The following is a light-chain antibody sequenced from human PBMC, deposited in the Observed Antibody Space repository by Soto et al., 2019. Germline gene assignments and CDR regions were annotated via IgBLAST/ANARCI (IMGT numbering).Light chain of an antibody. Sequence: EIVLTQSPATLSLSPGERATLSCRASQSVSSYLAWYQQKPGQAPRLLIYDASNRATGIPARFSGSGSETDSTLTISSLEPEDFAVYYCQQRSNWPLTFGPGTKVDI. CDR1: QSVSSY. CDR2: DAS. J-gene: IGKJ3*01. V-gene: IGKV3-11*01. CDR3: QQRSNWPLT.